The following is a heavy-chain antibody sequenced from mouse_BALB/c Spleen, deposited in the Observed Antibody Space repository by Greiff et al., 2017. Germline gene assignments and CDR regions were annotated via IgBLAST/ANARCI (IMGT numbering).Heavy chain of an antibody. CDR3: ARAGITTVDYYAMDY. CDR1: GFSLTSYG. V-gene: IGHV2-9*02. J-gene: IGHJ4*01. D-gene: IGHD1-1*01. Sequence: VQLVESGPGLVAPSQSLSITCTVSGFSLTSYGVHWVRQPPGKGLEWLGVIWAGGSTNYNSALMSRLSISKDNSKSQVFLKMNSLQTDDTAMYYCARAGITTVDYYAMDYWGQGTSVTVSS. CDR2: IWAGGST.